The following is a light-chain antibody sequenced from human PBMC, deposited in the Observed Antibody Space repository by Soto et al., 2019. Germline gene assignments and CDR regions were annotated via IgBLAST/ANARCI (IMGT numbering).Light chain of an antibody. J-gene: IGKJ3*01. V-gene: IGKV3D-15*01. CDR2: GVS. Sequence: EIVMTQSPATLSVSPGERATLSCRASQSVSSNLAWYQQKPGQAPRLLLYGVSTRATGIPARLSGSGSGTEFTLTISSLQSEDFAVYYCQQYNNWPRTFGPGTKVDIK. CDR3: QQYNNWPRT. CDR1: QSVSSN.